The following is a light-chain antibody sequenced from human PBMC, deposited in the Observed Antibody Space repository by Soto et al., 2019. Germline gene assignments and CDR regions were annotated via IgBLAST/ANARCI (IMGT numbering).Light chain of an antibody. V-gene: IGLV2-14*03. CDR2: DVT. J-gene: IGLJ1*01. CDR1: GSDIGSYNY. Sequence: QSVLTQPDSVSGSPGQSITISCTGTGSDIGSYNYVSWYQHHPGKVPKFIIYDVTNRPSGVSDRFSGSKSGNTASLTISGLQAEDEADYYCNSYTSASTYVFGTGTKLTVL. CDR3: NSYTSASTYV.